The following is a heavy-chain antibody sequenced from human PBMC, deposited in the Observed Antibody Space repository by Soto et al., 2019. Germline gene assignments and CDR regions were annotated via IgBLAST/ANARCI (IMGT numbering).Heavy chain of an antibody. V-gene: IGHV1-24*01. D-gene: IGHD3-9*01. CDR2: FDPEDGET. CDR1: GYTLTELS. CDR3: ATADPYYDILTGYGFDY. J-gene: IGHJ4*02. Sequence: VASVKVSCKVSGYTLTELSMHWVRQAPGKGLEWMGGFDPEDGETIYAQKFQGRVTMTEDTSTDTAYMELSSLRSEDTAVYYCATADPYYDILTGYGFDYWGQGTLVTVSS.